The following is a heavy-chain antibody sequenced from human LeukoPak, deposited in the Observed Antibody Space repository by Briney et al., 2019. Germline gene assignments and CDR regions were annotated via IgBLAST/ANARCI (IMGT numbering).Heavy chain of an antibody. CDR2: IYPGDSDT. J-gene: IGHJ4*02. D-gene: IGHD3-22*01. CDR3: ARLIDYYDSSGYYLDY. Sequence: GESLKISCKGSGSRFTSYWIGWVRQMPGKGLEWMGIIYPGDSDTRYSTSFQGQVTFSADKSISTAYLQWSSLKASDTAMYYCARLIDYYDSSGYYLDYWGQGTLVTVSS. CDR1: GSRFTSYW. V-gene: IGHV5-51*01.